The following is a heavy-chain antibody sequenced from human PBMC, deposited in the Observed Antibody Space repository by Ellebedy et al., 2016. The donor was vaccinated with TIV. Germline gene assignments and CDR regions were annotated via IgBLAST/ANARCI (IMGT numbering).Heavy chain of an antibody. D-gene: IGHD3-10*01. CDR2: INPNSGGT. CDR1: GYTFTGYY. J-gene: IGHJ4*02. CDR3: ARVSNVGSGSYLDY. V-gene: IGHV1-2*02. Sequence: ASVKVSCKASGYTFTGYYMHWVRQAPGQGLEWMGWINPNSGGTNYAQKFQGRVTMTRDTSISTAYMELNRLGSDDTAVYYCARVSNVGSGSYLDYWGQGTLVTVSS.